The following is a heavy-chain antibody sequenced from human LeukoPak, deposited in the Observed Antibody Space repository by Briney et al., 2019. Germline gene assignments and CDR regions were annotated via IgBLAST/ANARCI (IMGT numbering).Heavy chain of an antibody. D-gene: IGHD3-3*01. V-gene: IGHV4-4*07. CDR3: ARGRVYDFWSGYHEAFDP. J-gene: IGHJ5*02. Sequence: SETLSLTCTVSGGSISSYYWSWIRQPAGKGLEWIGRIYTSGSTNYNPSLKSRVTMSVDTSKNQFSLKLSSVTAADTAVYYCARGRVYDFWSGYHEAFDPWGQGTLVTVSS. CDR2: IYTSGST. CDR1: GGSISSYY.